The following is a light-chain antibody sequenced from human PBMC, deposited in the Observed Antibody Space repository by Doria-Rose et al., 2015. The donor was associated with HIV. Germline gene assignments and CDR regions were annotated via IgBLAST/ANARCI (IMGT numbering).Light chain of an antibody. V-gene: IGKV1-8*01. Sequence: AIRMTQSPSSLSASTGDRVTITCRASQDISNYLAWYQQKPGKAPKLLIYAASTLQSGVPSRFSGSGSGTDFTLTISSLEPEDFAVYFCQQRSNWPPIFTFGPGTKVDI. J-gene: IGKJ3*01. CDR2: AAS. CDR1: QDISNY. CDR3: QQRSNWPPIFT.